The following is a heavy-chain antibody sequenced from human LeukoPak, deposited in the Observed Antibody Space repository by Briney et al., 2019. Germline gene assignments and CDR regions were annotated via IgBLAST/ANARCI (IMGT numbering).Heavy chain of an antibody. J-gene: IGHJ4*02. CDR1: GGSISSYY. V-gene: IGHV4-59*01. D-gene: IGHD6-19*01. CDR3: TRGNGWYAY. Sequence: PSETLSLTCTVSGGSISSYYWSWIRQPPGKGLEWIGYIFYSGSTTYNPSLKSRVTMSVDTSKNQFPLKLSSVTAADTAVYYCTRGNGWYAYWGQGTLVSVSS. CDR2: IFYSGST.